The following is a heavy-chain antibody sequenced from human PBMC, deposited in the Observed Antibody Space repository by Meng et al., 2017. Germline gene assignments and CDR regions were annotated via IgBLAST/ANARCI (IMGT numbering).Heavy chain of an antibody. V-gene: IGHV4-30-4*01. J-gene: IGHJ5*02. CDR1: GGSIRSGHYY. Sequence: QVQLLESGSGLDKPSQPLYLTCTVSGGSIRSGHYYWSWIRQPPGKGLEWIGYIYFRGSTHYNPSLKSRVIISIYTSKKQCSRKLGSVTAADTAVYYCARRGADYGAFDPWGQGTLVTVSS. D-gene: IGHD4/OR15-4a*01. CDR2: IYFRGST. CDR3: ARRGADYGAFDP.